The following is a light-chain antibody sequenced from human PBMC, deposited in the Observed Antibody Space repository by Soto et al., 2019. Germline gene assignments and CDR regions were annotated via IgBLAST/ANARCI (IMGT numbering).Light chain of an antibody. CDR2: GAS. V-gene: IGKV3-15*01. CDR3: QQYHHSPPWT. J-gene: IGKJ1*01. CDR1: QSVSSN. Sequence: EIVMTQSPATLSVSPGERATLSCRASQSVSSNLAWYQQKPGQAPRLLIYGASTRATGIPARFSGSGSGTEFTLTISSLQSEDFAVYYCQQYHHSPPWTFGQGTKVDIK.